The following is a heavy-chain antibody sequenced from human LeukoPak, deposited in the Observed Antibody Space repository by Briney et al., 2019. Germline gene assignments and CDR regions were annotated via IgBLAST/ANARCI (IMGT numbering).Heavy chain of an antibody. J-gene: IGHJ4*02. D-gene: IGHD6-19*01. Sequence: QPGGSLRLSCAASGFTFSSYAMHWVRQAPGKGLEWVAVISYDGSNKYYADSVKGRFTISRDNSKNTLYLQMNGLRAEDTAVYYCARDGHIAVAGSFDYWGQGTLVTVSS. CDR2: ISYDGSNK. V-gene: IGHV3-30-3*01. CDR1: GFTFSSYA. CDR3: ARDGHIAVAGSFDY.